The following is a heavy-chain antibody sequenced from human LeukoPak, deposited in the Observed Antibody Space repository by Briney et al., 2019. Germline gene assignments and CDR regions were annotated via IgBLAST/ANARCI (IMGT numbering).Heavy chain of an antibody. CDR1: GFSLYDYA. CDR2: ISWNGVNT. CDR3: AKDFSGENGMDV. D-gene: IGHD3-10*01. J-gene: IGHJ6*02. Sequence: GGSLRLSCAASGFSLYDYAMFWVRHGPGKGLEWVSGISWNGVNTAYADSVKGRFTISRDNAKNSLYLQMNSLRPEDTALYYCAKDFSGENGMDVWGQGTTVTVSS. V-gene: IGHV3-9*01.